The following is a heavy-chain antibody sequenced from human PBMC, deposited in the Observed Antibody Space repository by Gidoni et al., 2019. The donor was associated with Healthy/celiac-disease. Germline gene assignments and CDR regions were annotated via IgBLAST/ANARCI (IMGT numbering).Heavy chain of an antibody. CDR3: ARISRQWLVPGWFDP. V-gene: IGHV1-69*12. CDR2: IIPSFGTA. D-gene: IGHD6-19*01. CDR1: GGPFSSYA. J-gene: IGHJ5*02. Sequence: QVQLVQSGAEVKKPGSSVKVSCQASGGPFSSYAISWVRQAPGQGLEWMGGIIPSFGTANYAQKFQGRVTITADESTSTAYMELSSLRSEDTAVYYCARISRQWLVPGWFDPWGQGTLVTVSS.